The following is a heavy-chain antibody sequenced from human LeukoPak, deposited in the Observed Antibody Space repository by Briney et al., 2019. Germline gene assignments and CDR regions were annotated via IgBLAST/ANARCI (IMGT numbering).Heavy chain of an antibody. CDR2: ISWNSGSK. V-gene: IGHV3-9*03. CDR1: GFTFDDYA. D-gene: IGHD6-6*01. CDR3: AKDIASSYYYYYMDV. J-gene: IGHJ6*03. Sequence: GRSLRLSCAASGFTFDDYAMHWVRQAPGKGLEWVSGISWNSGSKGYADSVKGRFTISRDNAKNSLYLQMNSLRAEDMALYYCAKDIASSYYYYYMDVWGKGTTVTVSS.